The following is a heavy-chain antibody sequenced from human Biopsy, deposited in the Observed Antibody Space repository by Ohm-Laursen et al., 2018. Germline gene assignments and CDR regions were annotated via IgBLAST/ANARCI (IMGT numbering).Heavy chain of an antibody. D-gene: IGHD3-9*01. J-gene: IGHJ5*01. CDR2: ITASGGTT. Sequence: SLRLSCAASGISFSRSAMNWVRQAPGKGLEWVSGITASGGTTYYADSVKGRFTISRDNSKNRLYLQMNSLRGEDTAVYYCAKQGATILSSFDSWGQGTLVTVSS. V-gene: IGHV3-23*01. CDR1: GISFSRSA. CDR3: AKQGATILSSFDS.